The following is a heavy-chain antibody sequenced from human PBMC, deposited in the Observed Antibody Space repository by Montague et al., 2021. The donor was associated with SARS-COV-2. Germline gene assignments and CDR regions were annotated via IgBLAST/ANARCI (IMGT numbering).Heavy chain of an antibody. V-gene: IGHV4-39*01. Sequence: SETLSLTCTVSGGSISSSSYYWGWIRQPPGEGLEWIGSIYYSGSTYYNPSLKSRVTIPVDTSKNQFSLKLSSVTAADTAVYYCARQVGTMIVVVIIKLRYYFDYWGQGTLVTVSS. J-gene: IGHJ4*02. CDR3: ARQVGTMIVVVIIKLRYYFDY. CDR1: GGSISSSSYY. CDR2: IYYSGST. D-gene: IGHD3-22*01.